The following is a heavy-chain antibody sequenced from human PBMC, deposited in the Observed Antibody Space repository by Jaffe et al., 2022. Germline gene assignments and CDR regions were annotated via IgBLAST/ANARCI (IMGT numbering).Heavy chain of an antibody. V-gene: IGHV3-11*01. Sequence: QVQLVESGGGLVKPGGSLRLSCAASGFTFSDYYMSWIRQAPGKGLEWVSYISSSGSTIYYADSVKGRFTISRDNAKNSLYLQMNSLRAEDTAVYYCASYWAQWLYLSDAFDIWGQGTMVTVSS. J-gene: IGHJ3*02. CDR3: ASYWAQWLYLSDAFDI. CDR1: GFTFSDYY. CDR2: ISSSGSTI. D-gene: IGHD6-19*01.